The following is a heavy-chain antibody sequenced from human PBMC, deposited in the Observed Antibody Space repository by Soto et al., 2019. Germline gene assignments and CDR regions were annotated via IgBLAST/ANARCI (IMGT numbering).Heavy chain of an antibody. V-gene: IGHV3-30*18. CDR2: ISYNGGDK. Sequence: GGSLRLSCAASGFVFINYGMHWVRQAPGKGLEWVAVISYNGGDKYHSDSVKGRFTISRDNSKNSLYLQMNSLRAEDTAVYYCAKDRDPYGAVYYFDYWGQGTPVTVSS. D-gene: IGHD3-10*01. CDR1: GFVFINYG. J-gene: IGHJ4*02. CDR3: AKDRDPYGAVYYFDY.